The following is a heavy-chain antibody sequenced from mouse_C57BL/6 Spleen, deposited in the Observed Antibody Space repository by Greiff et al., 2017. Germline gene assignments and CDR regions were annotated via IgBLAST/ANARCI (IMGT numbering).Heavy chain of an antibody. V-gene: IGHV14-3*01. Sequence: EVMLVESVAELVRPGASVKLSCTASGFNIKNTYMHWVKQRPEQGLEWIGRIDPANGNTKYAPKFQGKATITADTSSNTAYLQLSSLTSEDTAIYYCARGYAYDELFAYWGQGTLVTVSA. CDR3: ARGYAYDELFAY. J-gene: IGHJ3*01. CDR1: GFNIKNTY. D-gene: IGHD2-2*01. CDR2: IDPANGNT.